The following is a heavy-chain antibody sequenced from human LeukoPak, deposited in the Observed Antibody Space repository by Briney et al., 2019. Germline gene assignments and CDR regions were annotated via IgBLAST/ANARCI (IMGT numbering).Heavy chain of an antibody. CDR1: AFTVSSNY. CDR2: IHAGGST. J-gene: IGHJ6*02. V-gene: IGHV3-66*01. CDR3: ARAFCGADCYSYYYYAMDV. Sequence: PGGSLRLSCAASAFTVSSNYMTWVRQTPGKGLDWVSLIHAGGSTCYADSVKGRFTISRDNSKNTLYLQMNSLRAEDTAVYYCARAFCGADCYSYYYYAMDVWGQGTTVTVSS. D-gene: IGHD2-21*02.